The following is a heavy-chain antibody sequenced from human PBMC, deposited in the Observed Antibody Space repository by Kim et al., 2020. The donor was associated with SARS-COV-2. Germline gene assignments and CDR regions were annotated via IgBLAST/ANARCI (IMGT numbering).Heavy chain of an antibody. CDR2: IGTAGDT. Sequence: GGSLRLSCAASGFIFSGSAMHWVRQATGKGLEWVSAIGTAGDTYYPGSVKGRFTISRENAKNSLYLQMNSLRAGDTAVYYCARGRKYYDSSGYPIRYYYYDYGMDVWGQGTTVTVSS. D-gene: IGHD3-22*01. V-gene: IGHV3-13*01. J-gene: IGHJ6*02. CDR3: ARGRKYYDSSGYPIRYYYYDYGMDV. CDR1: GFIFSGSA.